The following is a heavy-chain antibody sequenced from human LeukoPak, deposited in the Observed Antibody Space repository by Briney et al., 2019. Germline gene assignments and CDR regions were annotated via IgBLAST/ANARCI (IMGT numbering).Heavy chain of an antibody. D-gene: IGHD6-13*01. J-gene: IGHJ4*02. CDR1: RFTFSSYA. Sequence: PGGSLTLSCPSSRFTFSSYAMSWVRPAPGKGLDGVACISGSGGNTYYADSVKGRFTISRDNSKDTLYLQMNSLRAEDMAVYYCAKAGTYDYWGQGTLVTVSS. CDR2: ISGSGGNT. CDR3: AKAGTYDY. V-gene: IGHV3-23*01.